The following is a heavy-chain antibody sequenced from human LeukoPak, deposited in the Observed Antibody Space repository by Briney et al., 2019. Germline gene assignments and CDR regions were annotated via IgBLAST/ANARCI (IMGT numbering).Heavy chain of an antibody. J-gene: IGHJ6*03. CDR2: INPHSGGT. D-gene: IGHD3-10*01. CDR3: ARDLMARGVITPLSYYYYYMDV. CDR1: GYTFTGYY. Sequence: ASVKVSCKASGYTFTGYYMHWVRQARGQGLEWMGSINPHSGGTNYAQKFQGRVTMTRDTSISTAYMELSRLRSDDTAVYYCARDLMARGVITPLSYYYYYMDVWGKGTTVTVSS. V-gene: IGHV1-2*02.